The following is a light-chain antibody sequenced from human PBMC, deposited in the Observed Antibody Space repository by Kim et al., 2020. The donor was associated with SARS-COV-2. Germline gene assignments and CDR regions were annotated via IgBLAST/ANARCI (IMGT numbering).Light chain of an antibody. J-gene: IGLJ2*01. V-gene: IGLV1-51*01. CDR1: TSNIGNDY. Sequence: QSVLTQPPSVSAAPGQKVTISCSGITSNIGNDYVSWYQQLPGTAPKLLIYGNNKRPSGIPDRFSGSKSGTSATLGITGLQTGDEADYYCGTWDTRLNIGVFGGGTQLTVL. CDR3: GTWDTRLNIGV. CDR2: GNN.